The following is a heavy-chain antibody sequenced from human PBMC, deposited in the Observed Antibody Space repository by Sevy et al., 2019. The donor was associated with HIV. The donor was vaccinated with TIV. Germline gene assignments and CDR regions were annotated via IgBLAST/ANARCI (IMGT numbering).Heavy chain of an antibody. D-gene: IGHD3-3*01. CDR3: AREGGYFWSGYYTGTDYYYGMDV. Sequence: GGSLRLSCAASGFTFSSYAMHWVRQAPGKGLEWVAVISYDGSNKYYADSVKGRFTISRDNSKNTLYLQMNSLRAEDTAVYYCAREGGYFWSGYYTGTDYYYGMDVWGQGTTVTVSS. CDR1: GFTFSSYA. J-gene: IGHJ6*02. CDR2: ISYDGSNK. V-gene: IGHV3-30-3*01.